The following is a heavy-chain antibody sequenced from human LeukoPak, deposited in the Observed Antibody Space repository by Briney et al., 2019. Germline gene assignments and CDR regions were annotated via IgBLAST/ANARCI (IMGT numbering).Heavy chain of an antibody. CDR3: ARDRNNISPLRDPYDFWSGHRFDY. V-gene: IGHV1-69*13. D-gene: IGHD3-3*01. CDR2: IIPIFGTA. CDR1: GYTFTSYG. J-gene: IGHJ4*02. Sequence: ASVKVSCKASGYTFTSYGISWVRQAPGQGLEWMGGIIPIFGTANYAQKFQGRVTITADESTSTAYMELSSLRSEDTAVYYCARDRNNISPLRDPYDFWSGHRFDYWGQGTLVTVSS.